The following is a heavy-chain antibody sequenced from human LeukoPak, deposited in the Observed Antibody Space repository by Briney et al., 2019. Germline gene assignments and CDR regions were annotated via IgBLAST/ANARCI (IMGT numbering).Heavy chain of an antibody. D-gene: IGHD6-19*01. CDR3: ARGRYSTGWYGFDY. J-gene: IGHJ4*02. CDR2: IHHGGST. V-gene: IGHV4-34*01. CDR1: GGSFSGYY. Sequence: PSETLSLTCAVYGGSFSGYYWSWIRQPPGKGLEWIGEIHHGGSTNHNPSLKSRVTISVDTSKNQFSLKLSSVTAADTAVYYCARGRYSTGWYGFDYWVQETLVTVSS.